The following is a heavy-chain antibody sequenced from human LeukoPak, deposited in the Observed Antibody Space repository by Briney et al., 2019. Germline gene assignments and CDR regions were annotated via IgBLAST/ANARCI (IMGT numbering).Heavy chain of an antibody. CDR3: ARQGSGSYYNIDY. CDR2: IYTSGGI. D-gene: IGHD3-10*01. J-gene: IGHJ4*02. CDR1: GGSISNYY. V-gene: IGHV4-4*07. Sequence: PSETLSLTCTVSGGSISNYYWSWIRQPAGKGLEWNGRIYTSGGINYNPSLKSRVTMSVDTSKNQFSLKLSSVTAADTAVYYCARQGSGSYYNIDYWGQGTLVTVSS.